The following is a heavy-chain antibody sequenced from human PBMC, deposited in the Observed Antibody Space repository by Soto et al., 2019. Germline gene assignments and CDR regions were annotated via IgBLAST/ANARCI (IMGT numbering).Heavy chain of an antibody. CDR3: ASAATYGQFRDYSRYYMDV. Sequence: GGSLRLSCAASGFTFSSYWMHWVRQAPGKGLVWVSRIHSDGSSTSYADSVKGRFTISRDNAKNTLYLQMNSLRAEDTAVYYCASAATYGQFRDYSRYYMDVWGKGTTVTVSS. CDR1: GFTFSSYW. D-gene: IGHD4-4*01. V-gene: IGHV3-74*01. J-gene: IGHJ6*03. CDR2: IHSDGSST.